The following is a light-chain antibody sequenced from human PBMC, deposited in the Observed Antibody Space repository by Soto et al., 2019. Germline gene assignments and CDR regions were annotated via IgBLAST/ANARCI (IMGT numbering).Light chain of an antibody. Sequence: DIQMTQSPSSLSASVGDRVTLTCRASQDISNYLAWYQQKPGKVPKLLIYAAYTLQSGVPSRFSGSWSGTDFTLPITSLQPEDVATYYCQNYNSAPFTFGPGTKVDIK. CDR1: QDISNY. CDR3: QNYNSAPFT. CDR2: AAY. V-gene: IGKV1-27*01. J-gene: IGKJ3*01.